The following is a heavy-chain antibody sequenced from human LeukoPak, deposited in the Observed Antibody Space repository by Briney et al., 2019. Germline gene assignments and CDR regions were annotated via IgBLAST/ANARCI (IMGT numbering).Heavy chain of an antibody. CDR3: AREPPGYNYGTDC. CDR1: GFPFSSYG. J-gene: IGHJ4*02. V-gene: IGHV3-33*01. D-gene: IGHD5-18*01. CDR2: IWYDGSQK. Sequence: GGSLRLSCAASGFPFSSYGMHWVRQAPGKGLEWVAIIWYDGSQKYYADSVKGRFTVSRVDSKNTLYLQMSSLRAEDTAVYYCAREPPGYNYGTDCWGQGTLVTVSS.